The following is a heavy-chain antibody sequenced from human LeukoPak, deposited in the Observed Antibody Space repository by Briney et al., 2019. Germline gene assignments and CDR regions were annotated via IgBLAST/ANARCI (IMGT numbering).Heavy chain of an antibody. J-gene: IGHJ4*02. V-gene: IGHV3-23*01. Sequence: GGSLRLSCAASGFTFSSYAMSWVRQAPGKGLEWVSAISGSGGSTYYADSVKGRFTISRDNSKNTVYLQMNSLRAEDTAVYYCAKRQNWNDGGGDYWGQGTLVTVSS. CDR2: ISGSGGST. CDR3: AKRQNWNDGGGDY. D-gene: IGHD1-1*01. CDR1: GFTFSSYA.